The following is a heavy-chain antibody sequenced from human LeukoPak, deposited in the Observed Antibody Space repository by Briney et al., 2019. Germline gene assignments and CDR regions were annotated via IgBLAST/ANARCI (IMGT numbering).Heavy chain of an antibody. CDR2: ISGDGGST. CDR3: AKDTLRGYSYGFHNYMDV. V-gene: IGHV3-43*02. J-gene: IGHJ6*03. CDR1: GFTFDDYA. Sequence: EGSLRLSCAASGFTFDDYAMHWVRQAPGKGLEWVSLISGDGGSTYYADSVKGRFTISRDNSKNSLYLQMNSLRTEDTALYYCAKDTLRGYSYGFHNYMDVWGKGTTVTVSS. D-gene: IGHD5-18*01.